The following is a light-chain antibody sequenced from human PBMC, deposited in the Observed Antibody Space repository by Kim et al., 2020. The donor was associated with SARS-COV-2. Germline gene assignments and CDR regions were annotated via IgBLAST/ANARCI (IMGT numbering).Light chain of an antibody. Sequence: VSPGQTARITCSGDKLGDKYACWYQQKPGQSPVLVIYQDSKRPAGIPERFSGSNSGNTATLTISGTQAMDEADYYCQAWDSSSWVFGGGTQLTVL. V-gene: IGLV3-1*01. CDR2: QDS. CDR1: KLGDKY. CDR3: QAWDSSSWV. J-gene: IGLJ3*02.